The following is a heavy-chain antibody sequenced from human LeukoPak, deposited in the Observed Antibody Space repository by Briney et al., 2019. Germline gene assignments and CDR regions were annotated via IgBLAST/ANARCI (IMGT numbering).Heavy chain of an antibody. Sequence: GGSLHISCNGSRYSFTSYWIGWVRQLPGKGLEWMGIIYPGDSDTRYSPAFQGQVTISADKSISTAYLQWSSLKASDTAMYYCATMVRGVNWFDPWGQGTLVTVSS. CDR3: ATMVRGVNWFDP. J-gene: IGHJ5*02. D-gene: IGHD3-10*01. CDR1: RYSFTSYW. CDR2: IYPGDSDT. V-gene: IGHV5-51*01.